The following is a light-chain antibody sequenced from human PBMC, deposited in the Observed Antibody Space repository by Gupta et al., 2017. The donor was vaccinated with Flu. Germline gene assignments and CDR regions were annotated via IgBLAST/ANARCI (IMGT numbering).Light chain of an antibody. V-gene: IGLV6-57*01. CDR1: SDSIANNY. CDR2: EDN. Sequence: CTRSSDSIANNYVHWYQQRPGTSPINLIYEDNQRPSGVPDRFSGSIDRSSNSASLTSSGLKTEDEADYYCQSYEVFGGGTKLTVL. CDR3: QSYEV. J-gene: IGLJ2*01.